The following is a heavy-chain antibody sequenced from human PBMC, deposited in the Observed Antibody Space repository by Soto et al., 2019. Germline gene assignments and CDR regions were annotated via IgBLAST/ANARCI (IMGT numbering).Heavy chain of an antibody. CDR2: IYWDDDK. CDR3: AHKIAAAGHWGLYYFDY. J-gene: IGHJ4*02. D-gene: IGHD6-13*01. Sequence: GSGPTLVNPTQTLTLTCTFSGFSLSTSGVGVGWIRQPPGKALEWLALIYWDDDKRYSPSLKSRLTITKDTSKNQVVLTMTNMDPVDTATYYCAHKIAAAGHWGLYYFDYWGQGTLVTVSS. CDR1: GFSLSTSGVG. V-gene: IGHV2-5*02.